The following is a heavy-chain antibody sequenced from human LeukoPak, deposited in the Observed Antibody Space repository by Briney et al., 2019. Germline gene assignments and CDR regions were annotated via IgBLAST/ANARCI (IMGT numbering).Heavy chain of an antibody. CDR3: ARGIAVAGIVDY. CDR1: GYTFTSYD. CDR2: MNPNSGNT. J-gene: IGHJ4*02. D-gene: IGHD6-19*01. V-gene: IGHV1-8*01. Sequence: GASVKVSCKASGYTFTSYDINWVRQATGQGLEWMGWMNPNSGNTGYAQKFQGRVTMTRNTSISTAYMELSSLRSEDTAVYYCARGIAVAGIVDYWGQETLVTVSS.